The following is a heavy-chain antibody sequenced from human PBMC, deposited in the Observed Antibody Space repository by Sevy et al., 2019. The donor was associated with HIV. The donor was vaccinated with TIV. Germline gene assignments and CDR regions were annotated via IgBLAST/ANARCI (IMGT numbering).Heavy chain of an antibody. J-gene: IGHJ4*02. CDR1: GFTVSDHY. CDR2: ISSSGSFT. D-gene: IGHD3-22*01. V-gene: IGHV3-11*06. Sequence: GGSLRLSCAASGFTVSDHYMSWIRQAPGKGLEWVSYISSSGSFTNNADSVKGLITISNDNDKNPQSLQMNSLRAEDTAVYYGARGDSRGCPDYWGQGTLVTVSS. CDR3: ARGDSRGCPDY.